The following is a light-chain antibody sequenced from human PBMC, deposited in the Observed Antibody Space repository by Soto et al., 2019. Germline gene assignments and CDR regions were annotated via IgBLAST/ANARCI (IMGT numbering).Light chain of an antibody. CDR2: DVS. CDR1: SSGVGCYNY. CDR3: NSYTTSNTRQIV. J-gene: IGLJ1*01. Sequence: SARTKPASVAGSPGHAVTISCTGTSSGVGCYNYVSWYQQHPGKAPKFMIYDVSNRPSGVSTRFSGSKSGNTASLTISGLQAEDEADYYCNSYTTSNTRQIVFGTGTKVTVL. V-gene: IGLV2-14*01.